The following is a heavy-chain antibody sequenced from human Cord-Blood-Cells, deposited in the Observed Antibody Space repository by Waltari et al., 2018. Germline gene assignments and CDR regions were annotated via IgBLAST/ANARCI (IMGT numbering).Heavy chain of an antibody. CDR1: GGSFSGYY. Sequence: QVQLQQRGAGLLKPSETLSLTCAVYGGSFSGYYWSWLRQPPGKGLEWVGEINHSGRTNYTPSLKSRVTISVDTSKNQLSLKLSAVSAADTAVDYCAGERGVKLGIFDYWRQGTLVTVSS. V-gene: IGHV4-34*01. J-gene: IGHJ4*02. CDR3: AGERGVKLGIFDY. D-gene: IGHD7-27*01. CDR2: INHSGRT.